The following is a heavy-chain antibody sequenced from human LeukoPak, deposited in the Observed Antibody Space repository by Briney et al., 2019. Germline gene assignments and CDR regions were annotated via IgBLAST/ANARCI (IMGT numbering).Heavy chain of an antibody. CDR3: ASYGSGSFDY. CDR2: IYYSEST. J-gene: IGHJ4*02. CDR1: GGSISSYY. Sequence: PSETLSLTCTVSGGSISSYYWSWIRQPPGKGLEWIGYIYYSESTNYNPSLKSRVTISVDTSKNQFSLKLSSVTAADTAVYYCASYGSGSFDYWGQGTLVTVSS. V-gene: IGHV4-59*01. D-gene: IGHD3-10*01.